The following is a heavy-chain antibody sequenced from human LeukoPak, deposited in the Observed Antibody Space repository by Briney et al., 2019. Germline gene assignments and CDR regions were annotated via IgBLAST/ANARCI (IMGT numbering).Heavy chain of an antibody. CDR2: ISWNSGRR. Sequence: GGSLRLSCVASGFTFDDYAMHWVRQGPGKGLEWVSGISWNSGRRGYADSVKGGFTISKDNAKTSLYLQMNSLRVEDMALYYCAKDSRPSGYSSSWYSFDYWGQGTLVTVSS. D-gene: IGHD6-13*01. CDR1: GFTFDDYA. J-gene: IGHJ4*02. V-gene: IGHV3-9*03. CDR3: AKDSRPSGYSSSWYSFDY.